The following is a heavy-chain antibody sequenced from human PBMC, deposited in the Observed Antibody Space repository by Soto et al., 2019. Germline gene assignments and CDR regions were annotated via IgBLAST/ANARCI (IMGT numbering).Heavy chain of an antibody. CDR2: VYHTGNA. CDR3: TGERGLGASIVRGARWFDP. J-gene: IGHJ5*02. D-gene: IGHD3-10*01. Sequence: QVQLQESGPGLVKPSETLTLTCTVSGGSISNGGYHWTWIRLSPGKGLEWIGYVYHTGNADYNPSIKGRTSTSEDTSMKQFSLNLNSLTAADTALYCGTGERGLGASIVRGARWFDPWGQGIMVTVSS. V-gene: IGHV4-31*03. CDR1: GGSISNGGYH.